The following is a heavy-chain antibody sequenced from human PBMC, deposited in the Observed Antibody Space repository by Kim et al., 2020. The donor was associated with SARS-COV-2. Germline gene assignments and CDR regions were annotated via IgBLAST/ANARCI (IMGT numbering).Heavy chain of an antibody. CDR3: ARSETTTVTTNFDS. Sequence: GESLKISCKGSGYSFTNYWISWVRQMPGKGLEWMGRIYLSDSYTNYSPSFQGHVTFSADRSISTAYLQWSSLKASDTAMYYCARSETTTVTTNFDSWGQGTLVTVSS. D-gene: IGHD4-17*01. CDR2: IYLSDSYT. V-gene: IGHV5-10-1*01. CDR1: GYSFTNYW. J-gene: IGHJ4*02.